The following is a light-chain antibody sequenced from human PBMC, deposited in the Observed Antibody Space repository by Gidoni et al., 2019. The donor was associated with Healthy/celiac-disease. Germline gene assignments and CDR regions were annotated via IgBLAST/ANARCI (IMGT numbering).Light chain of an antibody. J-gene: IGKJ4*01. V-gene: IGKV1-9*01. CDR2: AAS. Sequence: IQLTQSPSSLSASVGDRVTITCRASQCIGTYLAWYQQKPGKAPKLLIYAASTLQSGVPSRFSGSGSWTDFALTINSLHPEDFATYYCQQLNSYPRLTFGGGTKVEIK. CDR1: QCIGTY. CDR3: QQLNSYPRLT.